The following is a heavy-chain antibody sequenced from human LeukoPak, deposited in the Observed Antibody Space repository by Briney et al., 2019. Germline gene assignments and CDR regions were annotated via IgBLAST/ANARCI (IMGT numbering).Heavy chain of an antibody. V-gene: IGHV1-18*01. CDR2: ISAYNRNT. CDR1: GYTFTSYG. J-gene: IGHJ3*02. D-gene: IGHD6-6*01. CDR3: ARDRWSSSSSEGTFDI. Sequence: ASVKVSCKASGYTFTSYGITWVRQAPGQGLEWMGWISAYNRNTNYAQKLRGRVTMTTDTSTSTAYMELRSLRSDDTAVYLCARDRWSSSSSEGTFDIWGQGTMVIVSS.